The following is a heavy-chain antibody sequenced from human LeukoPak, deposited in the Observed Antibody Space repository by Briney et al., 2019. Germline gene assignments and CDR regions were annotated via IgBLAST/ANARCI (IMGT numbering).Heavy chain of an antibody. D-gene: IGHD2-15*01. CDR1: GFTFSSYG. Sequence: GGSLRLSCAASGFTFSSYGMHWVRQAAGKGLEWVAVISYDGSNYYYAHSVKGRFTISRDNSKHTLYLQMNSLRAEDTAVYYCARDFLGYCSGGGSCYSNVYWGQGTLVTVSS. J-gene: IGHJ4*02. CDR2: ISYDGSNY. V-gene: IGHV3-30*03. CDR3: ARDFLGYCSGGGSCYSNVY.